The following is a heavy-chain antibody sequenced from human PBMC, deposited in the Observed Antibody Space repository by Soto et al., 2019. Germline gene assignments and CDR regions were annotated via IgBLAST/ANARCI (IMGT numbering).Heavy chain of an antibody. CDR3: ARFLWSSTGLYYFDY. Sequence: QITLKESGPTVVKPTQTLTLTCTFSGFSLTASGVGVGWIRQPPGKALEWLALIYWDDDQRYSPSLKSRLTITKDTSKNQVVLTMTNMDLVDTATYYCARFLWSSTGLYYFDYWGQGTLVTVSS. CDR2: IYWDDDQ. D-gene: IGHD2-2*01. CDR1: GFSLTASGVG. V-gene: IGHV2-5*02. J-gene: IGHJ4*02.